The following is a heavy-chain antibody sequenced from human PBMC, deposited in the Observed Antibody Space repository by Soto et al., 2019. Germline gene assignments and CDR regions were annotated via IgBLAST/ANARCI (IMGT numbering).Heavy chain of an antibody. D-gene: IGHD4-17*01. CDR1: GYTLTDNY. V-gene: IGHV1-2*02. CDR3: ARSRTTLTTLLDY. J-gene: IGHJ4*02. Sequence: QVQLVQSGAEVKRPGASVKVSCKASGYTLTDNYMHWVREAPGQGLAWMGWINPNGGTNYAQKFQGRGTMTRDTSISTAYMELSRLRSDDTDVYYCARSRTTLTTLLDYWGQGTLVTVSS. CDR2: INPNGGT.